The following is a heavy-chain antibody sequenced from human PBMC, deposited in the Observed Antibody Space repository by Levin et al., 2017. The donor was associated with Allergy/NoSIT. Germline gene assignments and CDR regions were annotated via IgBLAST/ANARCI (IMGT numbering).Heavy chain of an antibody. J-gene: IGHJ3*01. CDR1: GFTFNNYG. V-gene: IGHV3-33*01. Sequence: GGSLRLSCAASGFTFNNYGMHWVRQAPGKGLEWVAVVWYDESNKYYADSMKGRFTISRDNSKNMLYLQMNSLRTEDTAVYYCARESGRLMIITPGAFDVWGQGTLVTVSS. D-gene: IGHD3-16*01. CDR3: ARESGRLMIITPGAFDV. CDR2: VWYDESNK.